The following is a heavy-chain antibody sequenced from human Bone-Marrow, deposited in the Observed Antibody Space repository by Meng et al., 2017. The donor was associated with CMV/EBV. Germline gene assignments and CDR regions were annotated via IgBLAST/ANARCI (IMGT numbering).Heavy chain of an antibody. D-gene: IGHD2-2*02. V-gene: IGHV3-30-3*01. J-gene: IGHJ3*02. CDR1: GFTFSNYE. CDR2: ISYDGSNK. CDR3: ARGCSSTSCYNHDAFDI. Sequence: GESLKISCAASGFTFSNYEMHWVRQAPGEGLEWVTFISYDGSNKYYADSVKGRFTISRDNSKNTLYLQMNSLRAEDTAVYYCARGCSSTSCYNHDAFDIWGQGTMVTVSS.